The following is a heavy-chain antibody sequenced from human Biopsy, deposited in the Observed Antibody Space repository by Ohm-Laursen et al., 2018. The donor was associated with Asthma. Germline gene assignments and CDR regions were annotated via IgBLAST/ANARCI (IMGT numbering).Heavy chain of an antibody. CDR1: GYTFNSAG. Sequence: ASVKVSCKTSGYTFNSAGITWVRQAPGQGLGWMGGISVYNGNTKVAKKLQDRVTMITDTSTSTAYMELGSLRSDDTAVYFCARAVDYSHYYGIDVWGQGTTVTVS. CDR3: ARAVDYSHYYGIDV. V-gene: IGHV1-18*01. J-gene: IGHJ6*02. CDR2: ISVYNGNT. D-gene: IGHD3-10*01.